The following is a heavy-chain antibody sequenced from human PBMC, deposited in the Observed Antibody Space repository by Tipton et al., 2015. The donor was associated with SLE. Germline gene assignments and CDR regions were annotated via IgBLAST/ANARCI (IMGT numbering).Heavy chain of an antibody. Sequence: TLSPTCAVYGGSFSGYYWSWIRQPPGKGLEWIGEINHSGSTNYNPSLKSRVTISVDTSKNQFSLKLSSVTAADTAVYYCARGFTMVRGLFDYWGQGTLVTVSS. CDR3: ARGFTMVRGLFDY. J-gene: IGHJ4*02. CDR1: GGSFSGYY. V-gene: IGHV4-34*01. D-gene: IGHD3-10*01. CDR2: INHSGST.